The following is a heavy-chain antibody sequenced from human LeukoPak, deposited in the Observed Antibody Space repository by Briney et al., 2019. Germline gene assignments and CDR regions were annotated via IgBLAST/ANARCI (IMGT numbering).Heavy chain of an antibody. CDR3: ARSIVQLGAFDI. CDR1: GGSISSYY. Sequence: PSETLSLTCTVSGGSISSYYWSWIRQPPGKGLEWIGYIYYSGSTNYNPSLKSRVTISVDTSKNQFSLKLSSVTAADTAVYYCARSIVQLGAFDIWGQGTMVTVSS. V-gene: IGHV4-59*08. J-gene: IGHJ3*02. CDR2: IYYSGST. D-gene: IGHD2/OR15-2a*01.